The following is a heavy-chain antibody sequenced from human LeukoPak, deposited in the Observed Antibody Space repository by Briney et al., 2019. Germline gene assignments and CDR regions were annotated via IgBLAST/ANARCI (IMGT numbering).Heavy chain of an antibody. CDR1: GYTFTSYY. D-gene: IGHD2-15*01. J-gene: IGHJ6*02. Sequence: ASVKVSCKASGYTFTSYYMHWVRQAPGQGLEWMGIINPSGGSTSYAQKFQGRVTMTRDTSTSTVYMELSSLRSEDTAVYYCARGIVVVVAATPALGMDVWGQGTTVTVSS. V-gene: IGHV1-46*01. CDR3: ARGIVVVVAATPALGMDV. CDR2: INPSGGST.